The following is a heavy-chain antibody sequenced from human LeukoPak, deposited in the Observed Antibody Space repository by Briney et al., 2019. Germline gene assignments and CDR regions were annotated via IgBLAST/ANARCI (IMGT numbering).Heavy chain of an antibody. CDR1: GFTFSNYW. CDR3: ARAPYSSSANLFDP. V-gene: IGHV3-7*04. Sequence: GGSLRLSCAASGFTFSNYWMSWVRQAPGKGLEWVANIKQDGSERYYVDSLKGRFTISRDNAKNPLYLQMNSLRAEDTAVYYCARAPYSSSANLFDPWGQGTLVTVSS. D-gene: IGHD6-13*01. CDR2: IKQDGSER. J-gene: IGHJ5*02.